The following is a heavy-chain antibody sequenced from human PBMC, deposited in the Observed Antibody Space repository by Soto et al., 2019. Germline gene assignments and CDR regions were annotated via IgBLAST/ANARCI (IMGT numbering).Heavy chain of an antibody. Sequence: SVPTLVNPTQTLTLTCTFSGFSLSTTEVGVSWIRQPPGKALEWLALIYWHDDKRYSPSLKSRLTITKDTSKKQVVITMTNMDPVDTATYYCAHRGGATVGLYYFDYWGQGALVTV. D-gene: IGHD3-16*01. J-gene: IGHJ4*02. CDR2: IYWHDDK. V-gene: IGHV2-5*01. CDR1: GFSLSTTEVG. CDR3: AHRGGATVGLYYFDY.